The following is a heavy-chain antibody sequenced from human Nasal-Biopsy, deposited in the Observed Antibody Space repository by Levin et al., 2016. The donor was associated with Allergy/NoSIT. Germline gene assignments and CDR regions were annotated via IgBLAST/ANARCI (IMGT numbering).Heavy chain of an antibody. CDR2: INPSGGNT. V-gene: IGHV1-46*01. J-gene: IGHJ4*02. Sequence: ASVKVSCKASGYTFTRYYMHWVRQAPGQGLEWMGIINPSGGNTSYAEKFRGRVSMTRDASTTTVYMELSSLRSEDTAMYYCAREKDIVTTGCFDYWGQGTLVTVSS. CDR3: AREKDIVTTGCFDY. D-gene: IGHD5-12*01. CDR1: GYTFTRYY.